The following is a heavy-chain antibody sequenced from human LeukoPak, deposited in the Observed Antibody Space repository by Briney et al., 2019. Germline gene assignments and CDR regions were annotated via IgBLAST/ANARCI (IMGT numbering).Heavy chain of an antibody. CDR1: GYTFTGYY. CDR2: INPNSGGT. Sequence: ASVKVSCKASGYTFTGYYMHWVRQAPGQGLEWMGWINPNSGGTNYAQKFQGRVTMTRDTSISTAYMELSRLRSEDTAVYYCARGQRAWIQLWPSIHYYYYYMDVWGKGTTVTVSS. CDR3: ARGQRAWIQLWPSIHYYYYYMDV. V-gene: IGHV1-2*02. J-gene: IGHJ6*03. D-gene: IGHD5-18*01.